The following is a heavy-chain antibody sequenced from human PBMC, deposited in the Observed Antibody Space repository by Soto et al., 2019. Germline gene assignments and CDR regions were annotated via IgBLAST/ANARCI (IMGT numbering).Heavy chain of an antibody. CDR3: ARDDSPPSGPTVTLSEYFQH. J-gene: IGHJ1*01. Sequence: ASVKVSCKASGYRFNIYGVSWVRQVPGQGLEWMGWIGGYNGNTKYAQKFQDRVTMTIDTSTSTAFMELRSLKSDDTAIYYCARDDSPPSGPTVTLSEYFQHWGQGTPVTVSS. V-gene: IGHV1-18*01. CDR1: GYRFNIYG. CDR2: IGGYNGNT. D-gene: IGHD1-1*01.